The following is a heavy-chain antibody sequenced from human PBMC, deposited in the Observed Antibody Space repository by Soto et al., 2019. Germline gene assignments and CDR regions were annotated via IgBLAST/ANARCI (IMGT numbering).Heavy chain of an antibody. J-gene: IGHJ3*02. CDR2: IYYSGST. Sequence: SETLSLTCTVSGGSISSYYWSWIRQPPGKGLEWIGYIYYSGSTNYNPSLKSRVTISVDTSKNQFSLKLSSVTAADTAVYYCARHLLRTFIWNYVRGPDVFDIWGQGTMV. CDR1: GGSISSYY. D-gene: IGHD1-7*01. V-gene: IGHV4-59*08. CDR3: ARHLLRTFIWNYVRGPDVFDI.